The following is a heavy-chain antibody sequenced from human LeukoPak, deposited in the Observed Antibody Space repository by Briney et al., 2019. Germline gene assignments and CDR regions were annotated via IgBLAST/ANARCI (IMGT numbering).Heavy chain of an antibody. CDR3: ATYRQVLLPFES. D-gene: IGHD5-18*01. CDR1: GFTFSSYD. CDR2: IGTAGET. J-gene: IGHJ4*02. Sequence: GGSLRLSCAASGFTFSSYDMHWVRQPTGRGLEWVSCIGTAGETFYSGSVKGRFTISRESAKNSLYLQMNSLRAEDTAIYYCATYRQVLLPFESWGQGTLVTVSS. V-gene: IGHV3-13*01.